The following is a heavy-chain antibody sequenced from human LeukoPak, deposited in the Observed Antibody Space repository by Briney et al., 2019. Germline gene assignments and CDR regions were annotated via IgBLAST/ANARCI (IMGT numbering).Heavy chain of an antibody. V-gene: IGHV3-9*01. J-gene: IGHJ4*02. Sequence: GRSLRLSCAAYGFTFDYYAMHWVRHARGKGLEWVSGIRWNSGSIVYADSVKGRFTISRDNAKNSLYLQMNSLRPEDTALYYCAKSDCSSTSYHADYWGQGTLVTVSS. CDR2: IRWNSGSI. CDR3: AKSDCSSTSYHADY. D-gene: IGHD2-2*01. CDR1: GFTFDYYA.